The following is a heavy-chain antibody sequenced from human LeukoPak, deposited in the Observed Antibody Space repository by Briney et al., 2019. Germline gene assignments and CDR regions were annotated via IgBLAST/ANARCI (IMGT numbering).Heavy chain of an antibody. D-gene: IGHD4-17*01. CDR1: GFTFSSYA. CDR2: ISYDGSNK. J-gene: IGHJ3*02. Sequence: GGSLRLSCAASGFTFSSYAMHWVRQAPGKGLGWVAVISYDGSNKYYADSVKGRFTISRDNSKNTLYLQMNSLRAEDTAVYYCARGDGDYADAFDIWGQGTMVTVSS. V-gene: IGHV3-30-3*01. CDR3: ARGDGDYADAFDI.